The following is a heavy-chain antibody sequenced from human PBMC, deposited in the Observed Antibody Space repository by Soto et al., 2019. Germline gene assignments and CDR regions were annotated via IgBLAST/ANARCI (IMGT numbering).Heavy chain of an antibody. V-gene: IGHV3-23*01. CDR2: ISGSGGST. CDR3: AKDRGSSWY. J-gene: IGHJ4*02. D-gene: IGHD6-13*01. CDR1: GFTFSIYA. Sequence: GGSLRLSCAASGFTFSIYAMSWVRQAPGKGLEWVSTISGSGGSTYYADSVKGRFTISRGNSKNTLYLQMNSLRAEDTAVYYCAKDRGSSWYWGQGTLVTVSS.